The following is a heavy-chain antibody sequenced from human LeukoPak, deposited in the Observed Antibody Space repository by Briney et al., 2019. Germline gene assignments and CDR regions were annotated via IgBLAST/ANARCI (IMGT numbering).Heavy chain of an antibody. J-gene: IGHJ4*02. CDR1: GFTFSSYS. CDR2: ISSSSSYI. Sequence: SGESLRLSCAASGFTFSSYSMNWVRQAPGKGLEWVSSISSSSSYIYYADSVKRRITSSRDNAKNSLYLQMNSLRAEDTVVYYCARGSLTGFDYWGQGTLVTVSS. V-gene: IGHV3-21*01. CDR3: ARGSLTGFDY. D-gene: IGHD1-14*01.